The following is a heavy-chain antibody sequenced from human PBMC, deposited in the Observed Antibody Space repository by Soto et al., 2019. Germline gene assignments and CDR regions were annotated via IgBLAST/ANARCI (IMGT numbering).Heavy chain of an antibody. CDR1: GFTFDDYA. J-gene: IGHJ4*02. D-gene: IGHD2-15*01. Sequence: GGSLGLSCAASGFTFDDYAMHWVRQAPGKGLEWVSGISWNSGSIGYADSVKGRFTISRDNAKNSLYLQMNSLRAEDTALYYCAKDYCSGGSCYFGFDYWGQGTLVTVSS. CDR2: ISWNSGSI. V-gene: IGHV3-9*01. CDR3: AKDYCSGGSCYFGFDY.